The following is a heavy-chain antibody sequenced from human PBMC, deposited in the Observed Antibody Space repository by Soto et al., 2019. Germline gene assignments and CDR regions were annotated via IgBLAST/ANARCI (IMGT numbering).Heavy chain of an antibody. D-gene: IGHD6-13*01. J-gene: IGHJ3*02. CDR1: GFRFGEHS. V-gene: IGHV3-15*01. CDR3: TTTRPGTNVFDN. Sequence: GGSLRLSCAASGFRFGEHSMNWVRQAPGKGLEYIGRIRSKTDGGTTEYAAPVEGRFTISRDDSKNTLYLQMGGLKTEDTAVYYCTTTRPGTNVFDNWGQGTLVTVSS. CDR2: IRSKTDGGTT.